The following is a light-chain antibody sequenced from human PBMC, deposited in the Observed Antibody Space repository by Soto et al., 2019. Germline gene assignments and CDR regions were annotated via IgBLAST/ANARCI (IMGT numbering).Light chain of an antibody. CDR3: HHYGFSPPFT. CDR2: SAS. J-gene: IGKJ3*01. V-gene: IGKV3-20*01. CDR1: QSVNSNY. Sequence: IVLTQYPGTLSLSPGESVTLSCRASQSVNSNYLAWYQQKPGQPPRLLIYSASFRATGIPDRFSGSGSGTDFSLTIRRLEPEDFAVYYCHHYGFSPPFTFGPGTKVDFK.